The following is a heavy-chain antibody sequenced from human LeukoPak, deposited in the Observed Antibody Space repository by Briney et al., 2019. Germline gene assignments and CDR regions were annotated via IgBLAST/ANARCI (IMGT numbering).Heavy chain of an antibody. CDR3: ARIRWATVVTYFDY. CDR2: IYYSGST. J-gene: IGHJ4*02. CDR1: GGSISSGGYY. V-gene: IGHV4-31*03. Sequence: SQTLSLTCTVSGGSISSGGYYWSWIRRHPGKGLEWIGYIYYSGSTYYNPSLKSRVTISVDTSKNQFSLKLSSVTAADTAVYYCARIRWATVVTYFDYWGQGTLVTVSS. D-gene: IGHD4-17*01.